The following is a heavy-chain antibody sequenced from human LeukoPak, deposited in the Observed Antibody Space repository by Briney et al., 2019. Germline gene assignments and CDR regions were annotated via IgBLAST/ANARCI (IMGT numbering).Heavy chain of an antibody. CDR3: ASLGLTYYYDSSGYYSHAFDI. D-gene: IGHD3-22*01. CDR2: IYYSEST. V-gene: IGHV4-59*01. Sequence: SETLSLTCTVSGGSISSYYWSWIRQPPGKGLEWIGYIYYSESTNYNPSLKSRVTISVDTSKNQFSLKLSSVTAADTAVYYCASLGLTYYYDSSGYYSHAFDIWGQGTMVTVSS. CDR1: GGSISSYY. J-gene: IGHJ3*02.